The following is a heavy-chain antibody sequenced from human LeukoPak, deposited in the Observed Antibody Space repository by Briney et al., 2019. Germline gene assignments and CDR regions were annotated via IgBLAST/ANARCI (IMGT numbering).Heavy chain of an antibody. CDR1: GYTFTSYD. J-gene: IGHJ4*02. CDR2: MNPNSGNT. D-gene: IGHD6-19*01. V-gene: IGHV1-8*01. Sequence: ASVKVSCKASGYTFTSYDINWVRQATGQGLEWMGWMNPNSGNTGYAQKFQGRVTMPRNTSISTAYMELSSLRSEDTAVYYCARGRGRAVAGKEIMLDYWGQGTLVTVSS. CDR3: ARGRGRAVAGKEIMLDY.